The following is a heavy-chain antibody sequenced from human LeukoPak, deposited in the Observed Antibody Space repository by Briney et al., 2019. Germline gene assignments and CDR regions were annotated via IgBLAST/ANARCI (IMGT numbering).Heavy chain of an antibody. CDR2: IYHSGST. Sequence: PSETLSLTCNVSGGSISSSSYYWVWIRQPPGKGLEWMGGIYHSGSTYYHPSLESRVTISVDTSKNQFSLKLRSVTAADTAVYYCARLEGWYYYGSGAPGGFDPWGQGTLVTVSS. CDR1: GGSISSSSYY. J-gene: IGHJ5*02. D-gene: IGHD3-10*01. CDR3: ARLEGWYYYGSGAPGGFDP. V-gene: IGHV4-39*01.